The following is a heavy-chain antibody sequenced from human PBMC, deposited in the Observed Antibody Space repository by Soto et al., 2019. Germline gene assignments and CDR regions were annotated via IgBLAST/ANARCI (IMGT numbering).Heavy chain of an antibody. V-gene: IGHV1-3*01. CDR1: GYTFTSYA. Sequence: ASVMVSCKASGYTFTSYAMHWVRQAPGQRLEWMGWINAGNGNTKYSQKFQGRVTITRDTSASTAYMELSSLRSEDTAVYYCARDRSGDKYNWFDPWGQGTLVTVSS. J-gene: IGHJ5*02. CDR3: ARDRSGDKYNWFDP. CDR2: INAGNGNT.